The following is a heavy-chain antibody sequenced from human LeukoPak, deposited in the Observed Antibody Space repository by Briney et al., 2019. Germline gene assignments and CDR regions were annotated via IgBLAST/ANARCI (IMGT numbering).Heavy chain of an antibody. CDR1: GYTFTGYY. Sequence: ASVKVSCKASGYTFTGYYMHCVRQAPGQGLEWMGWISAYNGNTNYAQKLQGRVTMARNTSISTAYMELSSLRSEDTAVYYCARGLFYPVRGVIKTWKYNWFDPWGQGTLVTVSS. D-gene: IGHD3-10*01. J-gene: IGHJ5*02. V-gene: IGHV1-8*02. CDR3: ARGLFYPVRGVIKTWKYNWFDP. CDR2: ISAYNGNT.